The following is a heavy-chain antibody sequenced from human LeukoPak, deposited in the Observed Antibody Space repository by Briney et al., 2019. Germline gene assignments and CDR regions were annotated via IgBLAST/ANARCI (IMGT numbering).Heavy chain of an antibody. CDR3: ARLSAVIKVFDY. Sequence: GSLRLSCAASGFTFSSYSMNWVRRPPGKGLEWIGSIYYSGSTHYNPSLKSRVAISVDTSKNQFSLKLSSVTATDTAVYYCARLSAVIKVFDYWGQGTLVTVSS. V-gene: IGHV4-39*01. J-gene: IGHJ4*02. D-gene: IGHD3-10*01. CDR2: IYYSGST. CDR1: GFTFSSYSMN.